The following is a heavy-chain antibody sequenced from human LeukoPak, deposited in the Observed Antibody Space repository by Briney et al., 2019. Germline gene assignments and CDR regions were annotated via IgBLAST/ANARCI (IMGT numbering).Heavy chain of an antibody. J-gene: IGHJ4*02. Sequence: SETLSLTCTVSGGSISSSSAYWGWIRQPPGKGLEWIGSIYYRKNTYYNPSLKSRVTISADTSKNQFSLTLGSVSATDTAVYYCVSPRGFSYGYFDYWGQGTLVTVSS. CDR3: VSPRGFSYGYFDY. V-gene: IGHV4-39*01. CDR1: GGSISSSSAY. CDR2: IYYRKNT. D-gene: IGHD5-18*01.